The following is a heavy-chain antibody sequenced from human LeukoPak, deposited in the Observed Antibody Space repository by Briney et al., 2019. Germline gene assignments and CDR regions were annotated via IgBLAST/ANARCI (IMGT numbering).Heavy chain of an antibody. Sequence: SETLSLTCAAYGGSFSGYYWSWIRQPPGKGLEWIGEINHSGSTNYNPSLKSRVTISVDTSKNQFSLKLSSVTAADTAVYYCARDIRWAYGMDVWGQGTTVTVSS. D-gene: IGHD4-23*01. CDR3: ARDIRWAYGMDV. J-gene: IGHJ6*02. V-gene: IGHV4-34*01. CDR1: GGSFSGYY. CDR2: INHSGST.